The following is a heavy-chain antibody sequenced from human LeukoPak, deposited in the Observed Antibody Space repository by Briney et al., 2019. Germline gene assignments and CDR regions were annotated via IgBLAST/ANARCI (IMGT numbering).Heavy chain of an antibody. CDR3: AVDYGDYSRAFDI. CDR1: GGSISSSNW. Sequence: SGTLSLTCAVSGGSISSSNWWSWVRQPPGKGLEWIGEIYHSGSTNYNPSLKGRVTISVDKSKNQFSLKLSSVTAADTAVYYCAVDYGDYSRAFDIWGQGTMVTVSS. CDR2: IYHSGST. V-gene: IGHV4-4*02. D-gene: IGHD4-17*01. J-gene: IGHJ3*02.